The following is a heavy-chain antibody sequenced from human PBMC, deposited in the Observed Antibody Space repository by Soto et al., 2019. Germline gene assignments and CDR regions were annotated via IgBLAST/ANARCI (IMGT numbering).Heavy chain of an antibody. D-gene: IGHD3-22*01. CDR1: GYTFTTYY. J-gene: IGHJ4*02. CDR3: ARDPYYDNTPLEAFFDY. Sequence: ASVKVSCKASGYTFTTYYMHWLRQAPGQGLEWMGMLNPSGGSTSYAQKFQDRVTMTRDTSTSTVYMDLSSLTSEDTAVYYCARDPYYDNTPLEAFFDYWGQGTLVTVSS. V-gene: IGHV1-46*01. CDR2: LNPSGGST.